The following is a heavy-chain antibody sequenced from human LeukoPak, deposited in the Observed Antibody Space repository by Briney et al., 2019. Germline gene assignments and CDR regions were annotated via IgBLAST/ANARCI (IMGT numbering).Heavy chain of an antibody. D-gene: IGHD3-3*01. CDR2: IIPIFGTA. CDR3: ARDAPITIFGVHPYYYYYYMDV. CDR1: GGTFSSYA. J-gene: IGHJ6*03. V-gene: IGHV1-69*06. Sequence: AASVKVSCKASGGTFSSYAISWVRQAPGQGLEWMGGIIPIFGTANYAQKFQCRVTITADKSTSTAYMELSSLRSEDTAVYYCARDAPITIFGVHPYYYYYYMDVWGKGTTVTVSS.